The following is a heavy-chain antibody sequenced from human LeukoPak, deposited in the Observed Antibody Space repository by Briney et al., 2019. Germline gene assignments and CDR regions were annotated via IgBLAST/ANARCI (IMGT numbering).Heavy chain of an antibody. V-gene: IGHV1-69*05. CDR2: IMPLFGTA. CDR3: ARDVHGDYGSGWFDP. J-gene: IGHJ5*02. D-gene: IGHD4-17*01. CDR1: GGTFNNCA. Sequence: ASVKVSCKTSGGTFNNCAISWVRRAPGQGLEWLGGIMPLFGTAGYAQKFQGRVTITKDESTRTVYLELISLTSDDTAVYYCARDVHGDYGSGWFDPWGQGTLVSVSS.